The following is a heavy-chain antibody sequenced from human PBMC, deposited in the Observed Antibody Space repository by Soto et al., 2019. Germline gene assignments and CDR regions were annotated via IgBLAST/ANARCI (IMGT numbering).Heavy chain of an antibody. CDR3: ARTAPSGAHRGTCKY. D-gene: IGHD1-26*01. Sequence: QITLKESGPTLVKPTQTLTLTCTVSGFSLMTNGVGVGWFRQPPGQALEWLAHIYRDDDKRYRPSRKSKVTISKDSYKNQLVLPINNRDPVVTATDYCARTAPSGAHRGTCKYWGQGSLVTVS. J-gene: IGHJ4*02. V-gene: IGHV2-5*02. CDR2: IYRDDDK. CDR1: GFSLMTNGVG.